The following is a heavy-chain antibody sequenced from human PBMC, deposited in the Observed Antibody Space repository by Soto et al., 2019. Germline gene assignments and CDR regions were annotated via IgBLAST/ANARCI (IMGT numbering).Heavy chain of an antibody. CDR2: INHSGST. Sequence: PSETLSLTCAVYGGFFSGDYWSWIRQPPGKGLEWIGEINHSGSTNYNPSLKSRVTISVDTSKNQFSLKLSSVTAADTAVYYCARGCRGSSTNWRHYYYYYMDVWGKGTTVTVSS. V-gene: IGHV4-34*01. CDR3: ARGCRGSSTNWRHYYYYYMDV. CDR1: GGFFSGDY. D-gene: IGHD2-8*01. J-gene: IGHJ6*03.